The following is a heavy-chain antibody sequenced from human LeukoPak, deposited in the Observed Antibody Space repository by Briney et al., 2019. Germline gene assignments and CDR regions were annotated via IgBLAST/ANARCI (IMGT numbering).Heavy chain of an antibody. CDR2: ISYDGNEK. CDR1: GFTFSNYA. CDR3: ARGDRGTAAGNNWFNP. J-gene: IGHJ5*02. D-gene: IGHD6-13*01. V-gene: IGHV3-30-3*01. Sequence: PGGSLRLSCAASGFTFSNYAMRWVRQAPGKGLEWVAVISYDGNEKYQVDSVKGRFTISRDNSKNTLYLQMNSLRVEDTAVYYCARGDRGTAAGNNWFNPWGQGTLVTVSS.